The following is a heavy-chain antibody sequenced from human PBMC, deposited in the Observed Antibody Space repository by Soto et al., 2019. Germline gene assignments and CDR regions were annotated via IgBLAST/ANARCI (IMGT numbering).Heavy chain of an antibody. Sequence: GGSLRLSCAASGFPFSSYGMHWVRQAPGKGLEWVAVISYDGSNKYYADSVKGRFTISRDNSKNTLYLQMNSLRAEDTAVYYCARPKLGYYYDSSGYSGYFDYWGQGTLVTVSS. D-gene: IGHD3-22*01. V-gene: IGHV3-30*03. CDR2: ISYDGSNK. CDR1: GFPFSSYG. J-gene: IGHJ4*02. CDR3: ARPKLGYYYDSSGYSGYFDY.